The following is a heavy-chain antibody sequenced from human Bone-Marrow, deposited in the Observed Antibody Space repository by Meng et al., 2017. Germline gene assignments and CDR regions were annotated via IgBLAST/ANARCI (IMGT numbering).Heavy chain of an antibody. CDR1: GGSLRSGNHH. J-gene: IGHJ2*01. Sequence: QVSPQEPGPGLGNPSQTLSPTSTVSGGSLRSGNHHLSWIRPHPGKGLEYNGYIYYSGSTYHNPSLKSRVIISVDTSKNQFSLRLNSVTAADTAVYYCASLYGDSSVWYLDLWGRGTLVTVSS. CDR3: ASLYGDSSVWYLDL. CDR2: IYYSGST. V-gene: IGHV4-31*03. D-gene: IGHD4-17*01.